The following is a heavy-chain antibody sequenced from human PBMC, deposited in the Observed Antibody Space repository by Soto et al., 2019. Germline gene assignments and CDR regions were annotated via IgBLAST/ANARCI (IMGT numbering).Heavy chain of an antibody. Sequence: ETLSLTCTVSGGSVSSSSYYWGWIRQPPGKGLEWIGSIYYSGSTYYNPSLKSRVTISVDTSKNQFSLKLSSVTAADTAVYYCAGGDLDYWGQGTLVTVSS. D-gene: IGHD2-21*02. V-gene: IGHV4-39*01. J-gene: IGHJ4*02. CDR2: IYYSGST. CDR1: GGSVSSSSYY. CDR3: AGGDLDY.